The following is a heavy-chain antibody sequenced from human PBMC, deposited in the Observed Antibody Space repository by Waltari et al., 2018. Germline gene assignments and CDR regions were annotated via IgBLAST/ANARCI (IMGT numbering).Heavy chain of an antibody. CDR1: GYSFTSYW. J-gene: IGHJ5*02. CDR2: IVPCDSDT. Sequence: EVQLVQSGAEVKKPGESLKISCKGSGYSFTSYWIGWVRQMPGKGLEWMGIIVPCDSDTRYSPAFQGQVTISADKSISTAYLQWSSLKASDTAMYYCARRPTFTGGWFDPWGQGTLVTVSS. D-gene: IGHD1-26*01. V-gene: IGHV5-51*01. CDR3: ARRPTFTGGWFDP.